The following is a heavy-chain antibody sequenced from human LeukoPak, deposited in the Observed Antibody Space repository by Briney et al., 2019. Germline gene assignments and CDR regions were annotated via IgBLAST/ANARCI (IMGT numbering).Heavy chain of an antibody. Sequence: GWSVRLSCAASGFTVSNYGMHWVRQAPGKGLEWVAVISYDESDKYYADSVKGRFTISRDNSKNTLYLQMNSLRAEDTAVYYCARDRGTMVRGFFDYWGQGTLVTVSS. CDR3: ARDRGTMVRGFFDY. CDR2: ISYDESDK. CDR1: GFTVSNYG. J-gene: IGHJ4*02. V-gene: IGHV3-30*03. D-gene: IGHD3-10*01.